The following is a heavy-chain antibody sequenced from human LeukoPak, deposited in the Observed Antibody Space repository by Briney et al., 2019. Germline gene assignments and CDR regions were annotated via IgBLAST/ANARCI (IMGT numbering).Heavy chain of an antibody. CDR3: ARGIRGYDSSGYPLYYYYGMDV. CDR2: ISYDGSNK. CDR1: GFTFSSYA. V-gene: IGHV3-30-3*01. D-gene: IGHD3-22*01. J-gene: IGHJ6*02. Sequence: GGSLRLSCAASGFTFSSYAMHRVRQAPGKGLEWVAVISYDGSNKYYADSVKGRFTISRDNSKNTLYLQMNSLRAEDTAVYYCARGIRGYDSSGYPLYYYYGMDVWGQGTTVTVSS.